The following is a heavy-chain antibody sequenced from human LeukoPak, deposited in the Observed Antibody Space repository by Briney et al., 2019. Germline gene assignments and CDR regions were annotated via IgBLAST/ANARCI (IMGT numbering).Heavy chain of an antibody. D-gene: IGHD3-3*01. CDR1: GFTFSSFS. CDR3: AKAETYYDFWSGFENRYFDY. J-gene: IGHJ4*02. Sequence: GGSLRLSCAASGFTFSSFSMIWVRQAPGKGLEWVSSTSSSSAYTFYAESGKGRFTISRDNSKNTLYLQMNSLRAEDTAVYYCAKAETYYDFWSGFENRYFDYWGQGTLVTVSS. CDR2: TSSSSAYT. V-gene: IGHV3-21*04.